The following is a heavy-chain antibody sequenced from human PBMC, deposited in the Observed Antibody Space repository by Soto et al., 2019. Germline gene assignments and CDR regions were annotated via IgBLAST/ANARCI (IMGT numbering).Heavy chain of an antibody. CDR3: ERAHCSGGSCYSVQHWFDP. J-gene: IGHJ5*02. V-gene: IGHV4-4*02. Sequence: QVQLQESGPGLVKPSGTLSLTCAVSGGSISSSNWWSWVRQPPGKGLEWIGEMYHSGSTNHNPSLTRRVTRSVDKSKSPFSLKLSSVTAADTAVYYCERAHCSGGSCYSVQHWFDPWGQGTLVTVSS. CDR1: GGSISSSNW. D-gene: IGHD2-15*01. CDR2: MYHSGST.